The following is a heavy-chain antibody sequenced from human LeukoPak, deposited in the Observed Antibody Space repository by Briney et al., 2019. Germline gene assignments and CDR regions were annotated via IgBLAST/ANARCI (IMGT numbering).Heavy chain of an antibody. D-gene: IGHD6-19*01. Sequence: GGSLRLSCAASGFTFSGYAMSWVRQAPGKGLEWVSAISGSGGSTYYADSVKGRFTISRDNSKNTLYLQMNSLRAEDTAVYYCAKKGVAGMFHFDYWGQGTLVTVSS. CDR1: GFTFSGYA. J-gene: IGHJ4*02. V-gene: IGHV3-23*01. CDR3: AKKGVAGMFHFDY. CDR2: ISGSGGST.